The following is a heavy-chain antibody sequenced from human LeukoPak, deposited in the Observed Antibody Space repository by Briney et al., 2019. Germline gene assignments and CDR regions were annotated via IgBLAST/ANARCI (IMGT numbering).Heavy chain of an antibody. CDR3: ARHRRSIAVAGDEYFDY. Sequence: PSETLSLTCTVSGGSISSYYWSWIRQPPGKGLEWIGYIYYSGSTYYNPSLKSRVTISVDTSKNQFSLKLSSVTAADTAVYYCARHRRSIAVAGDEYFDYWGQGTLVTVSS. J-gene: IGHJ4*02. D-gene: IGHD6-19*01. CDR2: IYYSGST. CDR1: GGSISSYY. V-gene: IGHV4-59*04.